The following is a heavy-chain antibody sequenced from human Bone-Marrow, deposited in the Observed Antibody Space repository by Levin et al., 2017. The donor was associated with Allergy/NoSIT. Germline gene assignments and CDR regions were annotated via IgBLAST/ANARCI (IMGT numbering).Heavy chain of an antibody. V-gene: IGHV3-48*02. Sequence: PGGSLRLSCAASGFTFSNYNMNWVRQAPGKGLEWVSYITSSSGTIYYADSVKGRFTISRDNAKHSLYLQMNSLRDEDTAVYYCARDKLSGTTCIDYWGQGTLVTVSP. D-gene: IGHD1-7*01. CDR3: ARDKLSGTTCIDY. J-gene: IGHJ4*02. CDR2: ITSSSGTI. CDR1: GFTFSNYN.